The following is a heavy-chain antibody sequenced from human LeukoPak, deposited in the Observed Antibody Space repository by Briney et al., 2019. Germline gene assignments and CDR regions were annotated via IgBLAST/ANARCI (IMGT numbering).Heavy chain of an antibody. CDR3: ARHQWLANDAFDI. CDR1: GFTFSSYS. Sequence: LPGGSLRLSCAASGFTFSSYSMSWVRQAPGKGLEWVANIKQDGGEKYYVDSVKGRFTISRDNARNSLYLQMNSLRAEDTAVYYCARHQWLANDAFDIWGQGTMVTVSS. CDR2: IKQDGGEK. D-gene: IGHD6-19*01. J-gene: IGHJ3*02. V-gene: IGHV3-7*01.